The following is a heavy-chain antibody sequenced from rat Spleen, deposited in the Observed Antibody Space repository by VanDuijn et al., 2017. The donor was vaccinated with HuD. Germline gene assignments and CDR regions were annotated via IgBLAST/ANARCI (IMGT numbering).Heavy chain of an antibody. Sequence: EVQLQESGPGLVKPSQSLSLTCSVTGNSIANGYRWNWIRRFPGSKLEWMGYINGAGSTTYNPSLKSRISITRDTSKNQFFLQVNSVTSEDTATYYCARRRNYNYDYFDYWGQGVMVTVSS. J-gene: IGHJ2*01. V-gene: IGHV3-3*01. CDR3: ARRRNYNYDYFDY. CDR2: INGAGST. CDR1: GNSIANGYR. D-gene: IGHD1-5*01.